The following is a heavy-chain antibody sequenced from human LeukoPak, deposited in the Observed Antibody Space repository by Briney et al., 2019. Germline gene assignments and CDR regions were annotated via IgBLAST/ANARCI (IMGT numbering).Heavy chain of an antibody. Sequence: ASVKVSCKASGYTFTGYYMHWVRQAPGQGLEWMGWINPNSGGTNYAQKFQGRVTMTRDTSNSTAYMELSRLRSDDTAVYYCARPAAYCGGDCYSNGLNWFDPWGQGTLVTVSS. CDR1: GYTFTGYY. J-gene: IGHJ5*02. D-gene: IGHD2-21*02. CDR2: INPNSGGT. V-gene: IGHV1-2*02. CDR3: ARPAAYCGGDCYSNGLNWFDP.